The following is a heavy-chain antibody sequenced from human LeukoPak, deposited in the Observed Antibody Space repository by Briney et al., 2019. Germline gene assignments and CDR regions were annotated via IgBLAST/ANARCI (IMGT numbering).Heavy chain of an antibody. CDR3: ARQTGSGLFILP. D-gene: IGHD3/OR15-3a*01. Sequence: SETLSLTCTVSGVSISSSNSYWGWIRQPPGKGLEWIGSIYYRGNTYYNASLKSQVSISIDTSKNQFSLGLTSVTAADTAVYYCARQTGSGLFILPGGQGTLVTVSS. CDR2: IYYRGNT. CDR1: GVSISSSNSY. V-gene: IGHV4-39*01. J-gene: IGHJ4*02.